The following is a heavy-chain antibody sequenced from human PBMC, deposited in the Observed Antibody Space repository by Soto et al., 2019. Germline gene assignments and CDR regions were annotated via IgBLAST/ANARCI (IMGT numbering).Heavy chain of an antibody. Sequence: PSETLSLTYTVSGGSISSYYWSWIRQPPGKGLEWIGYIYYSGSTNYNPSLKSRVTISVDTSKNQFSLKLSSVTAADTAVYYCARDRCSGGSCQFDPWGQGTLVTVSS. D-gene: IGHD2-15*01. J-gene: IGHJ5*02. CDR3: ARDRCSGGSCQFDP. V-gene: IGHV4-59*01. CDR2: IYYSGST. CDR1: GGSISSYY.